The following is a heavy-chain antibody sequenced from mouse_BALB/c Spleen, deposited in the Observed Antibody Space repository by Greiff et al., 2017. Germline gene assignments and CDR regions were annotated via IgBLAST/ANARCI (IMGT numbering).Heavy chain of an antibody. CDR2: INPGSGGT. Sequence: VQLQQSGAELVRPGTSVKVSCKASGYAFTNYLIEWVKQRPGPGLEWIGVINPGSGGTNYNEKFKGKATLTADKSSSTAYMQLSSLTSDDSAVYFCARSDYGSSGSFYFDYWGQGTTLTVSS. J-gene: IGHJ2*01. V-gene: IGHV1-54*01. D-gene: IGHD1-1*01. CDR1: GYAFTNYL. CDR3: ARSDYGSSGSFYFDY.